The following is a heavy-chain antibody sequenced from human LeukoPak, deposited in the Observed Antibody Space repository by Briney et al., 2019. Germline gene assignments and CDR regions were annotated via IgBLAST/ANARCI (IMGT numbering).Heavy chain of an antibody. Sequence: TGRSLRLSCTASGFTFGDYAMSWFRQAPGKGLEWVGFIRSKAYGGTTEYAASVKGRFTISRDDSKSIAYLQMNSLKTEDTAVYYCTRDHYYDSSGYKDYFDYWGQGTLVTVSS. CDR1: GFTFGDYA. CDR3: TRDHYYDSSGYKDYFDY. V-gene: IGHV3-49*03. CDR2: IRSKAYGGTT. D-gene: IGHD3-22*01. J-gene: IGHJ4*02.